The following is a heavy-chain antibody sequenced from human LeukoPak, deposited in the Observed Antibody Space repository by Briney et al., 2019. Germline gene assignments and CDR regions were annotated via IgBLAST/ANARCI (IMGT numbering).Heavy chain of an antibody. D-gene: IGHD6-13*01. Sequence: GSLRLSCAASGFPFSSYEMNWVRQAPEKCLEWVSYISSSGSDIYYADYVKGGFTTSRDNAKNSLYLQMNSLTAGDTAVYYCAREGVSSNWDNWYFDLWGRGTLVTVSS. J-gene: IGHJ2*01. CDR1: GFPFSSYE. V-gene: IGHV3-48*03. CDR3: AREGVSSNWDNWYFDL. CDR2: ISSSGSDI.